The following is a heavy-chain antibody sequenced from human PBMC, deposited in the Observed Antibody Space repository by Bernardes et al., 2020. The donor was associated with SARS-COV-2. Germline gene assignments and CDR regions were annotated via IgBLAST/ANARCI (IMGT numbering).Heavy chain of an antibody. J-gene: IGHJ4*02. V-gene: IGHV4-59*01. CDR1: GGSISGYY. CDR3: ARGAGIPQVLDF. Sequence: SETLSLTCTVSGGSISGYYWSWVRQPPGKGLEWSGYLSYDGVSNYSPSLESRVTISIDTSHNQFSLKLTSVTAADTAVYYCARGAGIPQVLDFWARGTLVTVSS. CDR2: LSYDGVS.